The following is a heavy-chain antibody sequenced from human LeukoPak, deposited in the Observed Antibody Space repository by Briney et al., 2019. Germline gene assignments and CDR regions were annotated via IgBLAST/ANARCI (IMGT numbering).Heavy chain of an antibody. V-gene: IGHV4-59*01. Sequence: SETLSLTCTVSGGSISSYYWSWNRQPPGKGLEWIGYIYYSGSTNYNPSLKSRVTISVDTSKNQFSLKLSSVTAADTAVYYCARGGYYYDSSGTIDYWGQGTLVTVSS. CDR2: IYYSGST. CDR3: ARGGYYYDSSGTIDY. CDR1: GGSISSYY. J-gene: IGHJ4*02. D-gene: IGHD3-22*01.